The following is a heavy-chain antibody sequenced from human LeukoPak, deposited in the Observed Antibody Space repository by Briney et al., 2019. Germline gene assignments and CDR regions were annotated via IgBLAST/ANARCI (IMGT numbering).Heavy chain of an antibody. Sequence: SETLSLTCTVSGGSISSYYWSWIRQPPGKGLEWIGYIYYSGSTNYNPSLKSRVTISVDTSKNQFSLKLSSVTAADTAVYYCARGYCSSTSCQTFDYWGQGTLVTVSS. D-gene: IGHD2-2*01. CDR2: IYYSGST. V-gene: IGHV4-59*01. CDR3: ARGYCSSTSCQTFDY. CDR1: GGSISSYY. J-gene: IGHJ4*02.